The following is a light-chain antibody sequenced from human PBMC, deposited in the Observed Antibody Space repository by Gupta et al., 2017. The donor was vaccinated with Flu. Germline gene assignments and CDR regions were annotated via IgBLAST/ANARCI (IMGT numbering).Light chain of an antibody. J-gene: IGKJ2*01. CDR3: QQDDSYSST. CDR1: QSVGKW. Sequence: PSTLSASVGDRVTITCRASQSVGKWLAWYQQKPGKAPKVLIYKASSLESEVPSRFSGSGSETEFTLTISSLQPDDFATYYCQQDDSYSSTFGQGTKMEIK. V-gene: IGKV1-5*03. CDR2: KAS.